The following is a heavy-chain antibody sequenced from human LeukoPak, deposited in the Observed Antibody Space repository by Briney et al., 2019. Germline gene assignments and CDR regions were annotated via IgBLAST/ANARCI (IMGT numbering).Heavy chain of an antibody. D-gene: IGHD6-19*01. J-gene: IGHJ4*02. CDR3: ARGGLPRGYSSGNYFDY. CDR2: IYYSGST. V-gene: IGHV4-59*12. CDR1: GGSISGYY. Sequence: SETLSLTCTVSGGSISGYYWSWIRQPPGKGLEWIGYIYYSGSTNYNPSLKSRVTISVDTSKSQFSLKLSSVTAADTAVYYCARGGLPRGYSSGNYFDYWGQGTLVTVSS.